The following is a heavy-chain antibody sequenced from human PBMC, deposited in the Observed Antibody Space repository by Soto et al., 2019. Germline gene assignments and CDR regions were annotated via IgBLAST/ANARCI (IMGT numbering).Heavy chain of an antibody. CDR3: AKDAKWDGDTYFDY. V-gene: IGHV3-23*01. J-gene: IGHJ4*02. Sequence: GSLRLSCAASGFTFSSYAMNWVRQAPGKGLEWVSAISNSGGNTYYADSVKGRFTISRDNSKNTLYLQMNSLRAEDTAVYYCAKDAKWDGDTYFDYWGQGTLVTVSS. D-gene: IGHD4-17*01. CDR2: ISNSGGNT. CDR1: GFTFSSYA.